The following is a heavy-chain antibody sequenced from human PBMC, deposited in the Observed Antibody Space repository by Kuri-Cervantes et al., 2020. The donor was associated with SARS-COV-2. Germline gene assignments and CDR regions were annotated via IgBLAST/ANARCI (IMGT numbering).Heavy chain of an antibody. Sequence: SETLSLTCAVYGGSFSGYYWSWIRQPAGKGLEWIGRIYTSGSTNYNPSLKSRVTMSVDTSKNQFSLKLSSVTAADTAVYYCARTLARYYMDVWGKGTTVTVSS. CDR2: IYTSGST. CDR1: GGSFSGYY. J-gene: IGHJ6*03. V-gene: IGHV4-59*10. CDR3: ARTLARYYMDV. D-gene: IGHD6-6*01.